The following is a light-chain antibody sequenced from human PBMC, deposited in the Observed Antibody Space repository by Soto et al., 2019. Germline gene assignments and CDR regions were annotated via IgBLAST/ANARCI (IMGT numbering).Light chain of an antibody. V-gene: IGKV4-1*01. J-gene: IGKJ1*01. CDR2: WAS. Sequence: DIVMTQSPDSLAVSLGERATINCKSSQSVLYNSNNKNYLAWYQQKPGQPPKLLIYWASPRQSGVPDRFSGSRSGTEFTLTISSLQTEDVAVYYCHQYYQSPVTCVHGTKVEIK. CDR3: HQYYQSPVT. CDR1: QSVLYNSNNKNY.